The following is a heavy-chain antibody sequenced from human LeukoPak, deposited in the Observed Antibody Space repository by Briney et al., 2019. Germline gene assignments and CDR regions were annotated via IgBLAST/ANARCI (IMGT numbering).Heavy chain of an antibody. V-gene: IGHV3-48*02. CDR1: GFTFSSYN. D-gene: IGHD2-2*01. CDR2: ISSRSSTI. J-gene: IGHJ1*01. Sequence: GGSLRLSCAASGFTFSSYNMNWVRQAPGKGLEWVSYISSRSSTILYADSVKGRFTISRDNAKNSLFLQMNSLRDDDTAVYYCAKDFEDCSSTSCYLAEYFQHWGQGTLVTVSS. CDR3: AKDFEDCSSTSCYLAEYFQH.